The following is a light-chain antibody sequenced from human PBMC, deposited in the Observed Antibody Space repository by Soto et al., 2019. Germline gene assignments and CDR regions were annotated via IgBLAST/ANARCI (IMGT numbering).Light chain of an antibody. Sequence: DIVMTQSPLSLPVTPGEPASISCRSSQSLLFSNGYNYLDWYLQKPGQSRQLLISVGSDRASGVTDRFSGSGSGTDFTLKISRVDAEDVGVYYCMRCLQTPWSFGQGTNVDIK. CDR1: QSLLFSNGYNY. CDR2: VGS. V-gene: IGKV2-28*01. J-gene: IGKJ1*01. CDR3: MRCLQTPWS.